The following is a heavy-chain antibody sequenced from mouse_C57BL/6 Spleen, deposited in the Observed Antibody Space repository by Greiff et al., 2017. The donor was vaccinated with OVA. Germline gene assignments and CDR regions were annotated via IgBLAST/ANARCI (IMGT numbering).Heavy chain of an antibody. CDR2: IYPRSGNT. V-gene: IGHV1-81*01. Sequence: QVQLQQSGAELARPGASVKLSCKASGYTFTSYGISWVKQRTGQGLEWIGEIYPRSGNTYYNEKFKGKATLTADKSSSTAYMELRSLTSEDSAVYFCARSNDYDEAWCAYWGQGTLVTVSA. CDR1: GYTFTSYG. CDR3: ARSNDYDEAWCAY. J-gene: IGHJ3*01. D-gene: IGHD2-4*01.